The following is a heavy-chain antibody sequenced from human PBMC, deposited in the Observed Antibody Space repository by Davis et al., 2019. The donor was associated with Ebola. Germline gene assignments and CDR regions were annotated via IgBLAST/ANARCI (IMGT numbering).Heavy chain of an antibody. D-gene: IGHD4-17*01. V-gene: IGHV1-18*01. CDR1: GGTFSSYA. J-gene: IGHJ4*02. Sequence: AASVKVSCKASGGTFSSYAISWVRQAPGQGLEWMGGISAYNGNTNYAQKFQGRVTMTTDTSTSTAYMELRSLRSDDTAVYYCARDPTVTPLDYWGQGTLVTVSS. CDR2: ISAYNGNT. CDR3: ARDPTVTPLDY.